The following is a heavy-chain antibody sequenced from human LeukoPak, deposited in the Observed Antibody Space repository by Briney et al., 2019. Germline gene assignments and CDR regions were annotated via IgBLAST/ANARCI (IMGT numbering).Heavy chain of an antibody. J-gene: IGHJ4*02. V-gene: IGHV1-69*13. CDR3: ARDQVVPAAKAGIDY. CDR1: GGTFSSYA. Sequence: GASVKVSCKASGGTFSSYAISWVRQAPGQGLEWMGGIIPIFGTANYTQKFQGRVTITADESTSTAYMELRSLRSDDTAVYYCARDQVVPAAKAGIDYWGQGTLVTVSS. CDR2: IIPIFGTA. D-gene: IGHD2-2*01.